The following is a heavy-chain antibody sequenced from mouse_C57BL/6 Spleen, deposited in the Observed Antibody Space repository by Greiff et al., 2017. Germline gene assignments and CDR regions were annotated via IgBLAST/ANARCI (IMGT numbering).Heavy chain of an antibody. CDR1: GYTFTGYS. D-gene: IGHD1-1*01. CDR2: INPNNGGT. CDR3: ARSYRAWFDY. V-gene: IGHV1-22*01. J-gene: IGHJ3*01. Sequence: EVQLQQSGPELVMPGASVKMSCKASGYTFTGYSMHWVKQRPGKGLEWIGEINPNNGGTSYNQKFKGKATLTVDKSSSTAYMQLRSLTSEDSAVYYCARSYRAWFDYWGQGTMVTVS.